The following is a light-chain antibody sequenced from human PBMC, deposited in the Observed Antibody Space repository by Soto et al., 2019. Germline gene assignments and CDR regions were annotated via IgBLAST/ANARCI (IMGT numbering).Light chain of an antibody. CDR1: QTVKNY. CDR3: QQSYSDRQT. Sequence: DIQLTQSPSSLSASVGDTVTITCRAGQTVKNYLNWYQLKPGKVPKLLIYAASSLQNGVPARFVGGASGTDFTLTIITLQPEDFATYYCQQSYSDRQTFVQGTKLEI. CDR2: AAS. V-gene: IGKV1-39*01. J-gene: IGKJ2*01.